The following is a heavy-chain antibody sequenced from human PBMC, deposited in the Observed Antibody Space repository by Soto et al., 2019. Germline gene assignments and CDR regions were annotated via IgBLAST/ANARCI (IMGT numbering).Heavy chain of an antibody. Sequence: VSGGSISSYYWSWIRQPAGQGLEWIGRIYTSGSTNYNPSLKSRVTMSVDTSKNQFSLKLSSVTAADTAVYYCARGVTMVRANWFDPWGQGTLVTVSS. J-gene: IGHJ5*02. V-gene: IGHV4-4*07. CDR1: GGSISSYY. CDR3: ARGVTMVRANWFDP. D-gene: IGHD3-10*01. CDR2: IYTSGST.